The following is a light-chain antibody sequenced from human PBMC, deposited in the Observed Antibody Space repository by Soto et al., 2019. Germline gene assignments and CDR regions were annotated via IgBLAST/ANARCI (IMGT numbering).Light chain of an antibody. Sequence: QSVLTQPPSASGTPGQRVTISCSGSSPNIGSNTVNWYQQLPGTAPTLLIYINNQRPSGVPDRFSGSKSGTSASLPISGLQSEDEADYYCVAWDVSLNGWVFGGGTKLTVL. CDR3: VAWDVSLNGWV. J-gene: IGLJ3*02. V-gene: IGLV1-44*01. CDR2: INN. CDR1: SPNIGSNT.